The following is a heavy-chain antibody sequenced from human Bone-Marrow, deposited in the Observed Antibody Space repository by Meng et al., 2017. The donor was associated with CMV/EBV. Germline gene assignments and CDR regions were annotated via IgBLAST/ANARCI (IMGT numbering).Heavy chain of an antibody. CDR2: IYSGADSI. CDR1: GFTFSSYW. D-gene: IGHD3-10*01. Sequence: GGSLRLSCAASGFTFSSYWMHWVRQAPGKGLEWVSTIYSGADSIFYADSVKGRFTISRDNSKNSLYLQMNSLRAEDTALYHCARRGSVFYGMDVWGQGTTVTVSS. CDR3: ARRGSVFYGMDV. J-gene: IGHJ6*02. V-gene: IGHV3-23*03.